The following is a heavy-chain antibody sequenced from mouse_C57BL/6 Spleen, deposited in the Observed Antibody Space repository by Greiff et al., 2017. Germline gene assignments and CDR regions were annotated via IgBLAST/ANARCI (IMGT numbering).Heavy chain of an antibody. Sequence: VQLKESGPGLVKPSQSLSLTCSVTGYSITSGYYWNWIRQFPGNKLEWMGYISYDGSNNYNPSLKNRISITRDTSKNQFFLKLNSVTTEDTATYYCARRNDGWGNYFDYWGQGTTLTVSS. CDR1: GYSITSGYY. D-gene: IGHD2-3*01. CDR3: ARRNDGWGNYFDY. CDR2: ISYDGSN. V-gene: IGHV3-6*01. J-gene: IGHJ2*01.